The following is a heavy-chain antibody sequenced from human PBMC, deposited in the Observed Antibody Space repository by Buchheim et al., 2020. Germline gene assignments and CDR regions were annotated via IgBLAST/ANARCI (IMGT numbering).Heavy chain of an antibody. V-gene: IGHV3-7*01. CDR1: GFTFSWYW. CDR3: ARDVSYWDF. CDR2: IKPDGSEK. J-gene: IGHJ4*02. Sequence: EVQLVESGGGLVQPGGSLRLSCAASGFTFSWYWMSWVRQAPGKGLEWVANIKPDGSEKYYVVSVEGRFTISRDNAKNSVYLQMNSLRAEDTAVYYCARDVSYWDFWGQGTL.